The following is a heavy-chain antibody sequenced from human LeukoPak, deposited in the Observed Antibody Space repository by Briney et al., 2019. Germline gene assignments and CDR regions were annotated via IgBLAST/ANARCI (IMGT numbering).Heavy chain of an antibody. Sequence: SETLSLTSTVSGGSISSGDYYWSWIRQPPGKGLEWIGYIYYSGSTYYNPSLKSRVTISVDTSKNQFSLKLSSVTAADTAVYYCAILAAAGQDGFDYWGQGTLVTVSS. J-gene: IGHJ4*02. CDR2: IYYSGST. V-gene: IGHV4-30-4*01. CDR3: AILAAAGQDGFDY. D-gene: IGHD6-13*01. CDR1: GGSISSGDYY.